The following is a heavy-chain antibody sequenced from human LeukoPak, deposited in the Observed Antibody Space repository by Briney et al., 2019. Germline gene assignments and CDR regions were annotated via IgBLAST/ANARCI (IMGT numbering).Heavy chain of an antibody. V-gene: IGHV1-2*02. J-gene: IGHJ4*02. CDR2: INPNSGGT. CDR3: ARDSHKY. CDR1: GYTFTSYG. Sequence: ASVKVSCKASGYTFTSYGISWVRQAPGQGLEWMGWINPNSGGTNYAQKFQGRVTMTRDTSISTAYMELSRLRSDDTAVYYCARDSHKYWGQGTLVTVSS.